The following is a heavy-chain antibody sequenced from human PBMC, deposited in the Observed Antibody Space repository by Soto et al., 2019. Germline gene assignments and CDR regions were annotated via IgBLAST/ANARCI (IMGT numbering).Heavy chain of an antibody. V-gene: IGHV4-34*01. D-gene: IGHD3-10*01. Sequence: SETLSLTCAVYGGSFSGYYWSWIRQPPGKGLEWIGEINHSGSTNYNLSLKSRVTISVDTSKNQFSLKLSSVTAADTAVYYCARGTMVREEPALGPTKDYYGMDVWGQGTTVTVSS. CDR3: ARGTMVREEPALGPTKDYYGMDV. CDR2: INHSGST. J-gene: IGHJ6*02. CDR1: GGSFSGYY.